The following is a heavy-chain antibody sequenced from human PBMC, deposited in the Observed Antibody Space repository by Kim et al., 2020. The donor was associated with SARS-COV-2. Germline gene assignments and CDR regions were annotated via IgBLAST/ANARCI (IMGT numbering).Heavy chain of an antibody. J-gene: IGHJ6*01. CDR3: ATVVLYYDAGYFSNYYH. Sequence: GGSLRLSCAASGYTFTNSDMGWVRQAPGRGLEWVSFIYSGGNTTYSESVEGRLFISSDHTTNNPHLLLINIITADATAYYCATVVLYYDAGYFSNYYH. D-gene: IGHD3-22*01. V-gene: IGHV3-66*01. CDR1: GYTFTNSD. CDR2: IYSGGNT.